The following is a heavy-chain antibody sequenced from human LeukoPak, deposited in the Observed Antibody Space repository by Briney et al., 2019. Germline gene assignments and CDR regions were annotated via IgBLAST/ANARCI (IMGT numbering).Heavy chain of an antibody. V-gene: IGHV3-43*02. D-gene: IGHD6-13*01. Sequence: GGSLRLSCAASGFTFDDYAMHWVRQAPGKGLEWVSLISGDGGSTYYADSVKGRFTISRDNSKNSLYLRMNSLRTEDTALYYCAKSGPEQLVLDYWGQGTLVTVSS. CDR1: GFTFDDYA. CDR3: AKSGPEQLVLDY. J-gene: IGHJ4*02. CDR2: ISGDGGST.